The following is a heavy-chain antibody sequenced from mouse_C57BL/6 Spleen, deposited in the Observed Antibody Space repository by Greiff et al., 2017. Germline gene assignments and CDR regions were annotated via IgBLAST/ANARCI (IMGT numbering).Heavy chain of an antibody. Sequence: EVQGVESGGGLVKPGGSLKLSCAASGFTFSSYAMSWVRQTPEKRLEWVATISDGGSYTYYPDNVKGRFTISRDNAKNNLYLQMSHLKSEDTAMYYCASGSSSYWYFDVWGTGTTVTVSS. CDR3: ASGSSSYWYFDV. D-gene: IGHD1-1*01. V-gene: IGHV5-4*01. CDR2: ISDGGSYT. CDR1: GFTFSSYA. J-gene: IGHJ1*03.